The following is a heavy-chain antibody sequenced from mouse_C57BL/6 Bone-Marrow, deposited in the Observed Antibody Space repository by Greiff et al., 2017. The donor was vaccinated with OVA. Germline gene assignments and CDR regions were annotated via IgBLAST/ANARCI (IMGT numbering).Heavy chain of an antibody. CDR2: SRNKANDYTT. CDR3: ARDALLYYFDD. D-gene: IGHD1-1*01. V-gene: IGHV7-1*01. CDR1: GFTFSDFY. Sequence: EVKLMESGGGLVQSGRSLRLSCATSGFTFSDFYMEWVRQAPGKGLEWIAASRNKANDYTTEYSASVKGRFIVSRDTSQSILYLQMNALRAEDTAIYYCARDALLYYFDDWGQGTTLTVSS. J-gene: IGHJ2*01.